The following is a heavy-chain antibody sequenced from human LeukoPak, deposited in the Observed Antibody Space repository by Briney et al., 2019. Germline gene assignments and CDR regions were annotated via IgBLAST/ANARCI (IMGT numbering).Heavy chain of an antibody. CDR1: GFTFSSYS. J-gene: IGHJ4*02. V-gene: IGHV3-21*01. D-gene: IGHD3-22*01. CDR3: ARGYYDSSGYRY. CDR2: ISTSSSYI. Sequence: PGGSLRLSCAASGFTFSSYSMSWVRQAPGRGLEWVSSISTSSSYIYYADSVKGRFTISRDNAKNSLYLQMNSLRAEDTAAYYCARGYYDSSGYRYWGQGTLVTVSS.